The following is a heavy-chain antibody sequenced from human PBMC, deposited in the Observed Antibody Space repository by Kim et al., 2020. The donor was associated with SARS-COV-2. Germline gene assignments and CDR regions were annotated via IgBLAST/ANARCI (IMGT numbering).Heavy chain of an antibody. CDR2: IYSGST. CDR1: GGSITSYY. Sequence: SETLSLTCAVSGGSITSYYWSWIRQPPGKGLEWIGYIYSGSTNYNPSLKSRVTISVDTSKNQFSLKMSSVTVADTAVYYCARGPKTGGTYYYGMDVWGQGTTVTVSS. J-gene: IGHJ6*02. D-gene: IGHD2-15*01. V-gene: IGHV4-59*01. CDR3: ARGPKTGGTYYYGMDV.